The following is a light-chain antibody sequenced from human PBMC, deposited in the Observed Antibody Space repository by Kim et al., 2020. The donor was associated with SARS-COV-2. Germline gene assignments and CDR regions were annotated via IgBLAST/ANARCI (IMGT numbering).Light chain of an antibody. V-gene: IGKV3-11*01. Sequence: LSPGGKATLSCRARQSVSSYLAWYQQKPGQAPRLLIYDASNRATGIPARFSGSGSGTDFTLTISSLEPEDFAVYYCQQRSNWPRYTFGQGTKLEI. CDR3: QQRSNWPRYT. CDR1: QSVSSY. CDR2: DAS. J-gene: IGKJ2*01.